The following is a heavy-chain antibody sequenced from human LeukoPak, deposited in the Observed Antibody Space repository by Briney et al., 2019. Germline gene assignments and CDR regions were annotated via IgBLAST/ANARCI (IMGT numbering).Heavy chain of an antibody. J-gene: IGHJ3*02. CDR3: AKDDGGSPPDAFDI. Sequence: PGGSLTLSCAASGFTFSSYAMSWLRQATGKGLEWVSTISYSRGRTAFAASVKGRVAISRDSSKNTLYLQMTGLRGDNTAIYYCAKDDGGSPPDAFDIWGQGTLVSVSS. D-gene: IGHD1-26*01. V-gene: IGHV3-23*01. CDR2: ISYSRGRT. CDR1: GFTFSSYA.